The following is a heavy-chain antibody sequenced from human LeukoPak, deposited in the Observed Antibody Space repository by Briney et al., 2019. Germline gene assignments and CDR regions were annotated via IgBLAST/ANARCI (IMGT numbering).Heavy chain of an antibody. Sequence: PSETLPLTCAVYGGSFSGYYWSWIRQPPGKGLEWIGEINHSGSTNYNPSLKSRVTISVDTSKNQFSLKLSSVTAADTAVYYCARGPPLPAAILGWFDPWGQGTLVTVSS. D-gene: IGHD2-2*02. CDR1: GGSFSGYY. CDR2: INHSGST. V-gene: IGHV4-34*01. J-gene: IGHJ5*02. CDR3: ARGPPLPAAILGWFDP.